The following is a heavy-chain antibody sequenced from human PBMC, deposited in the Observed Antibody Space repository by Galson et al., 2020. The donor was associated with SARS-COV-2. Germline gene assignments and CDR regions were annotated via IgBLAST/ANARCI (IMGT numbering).Heavy chain of an antibody. V-gene: IGHV3-21*05. Sequence: GGSLRLSCAASGFTFSSYSMNWVRQAPGKGLEWVSYISSTSSHIYDADSVKGRFTISRDNAKNSVYLQMNSLRAEDTAVYYCAREQYQLPYYYYYGMDVWGQGTTVTVSS. CDR3: AREQYQLPYYYYYGMDV. CDR2: ISSTSSHI. CDR1: GFTFSSYS. J-gene: IGHJ6*02. D-gene: IGHD2-2*01.